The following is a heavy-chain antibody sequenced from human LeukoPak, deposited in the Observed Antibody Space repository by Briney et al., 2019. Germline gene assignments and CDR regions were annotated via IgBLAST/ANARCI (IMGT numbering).Heavy chain of an antibody. D-gene: IGHD2-2*01. CDR2: ISSSSSTI. J-gene: IGHJ6*02. CDR1: GFTFSSYS. V-gene: IGHV3-48*01. CDR3: ARDACSSTSCYASSYPRDYYYGMDV. Sequence: PGGSLRLSCAASGFTFSSYSMNWVRQAPGKGLEWVSYISSSSSTIYYADSVKGRFTISRDNAKDSLYLQMNSLRAEDTAVYYCARDACSSTSCYASSYPRDYYYGMDVWGQGTTVTVSS.